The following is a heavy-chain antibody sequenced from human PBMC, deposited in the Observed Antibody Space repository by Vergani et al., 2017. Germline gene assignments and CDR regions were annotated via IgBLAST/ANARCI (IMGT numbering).Heavy chain of an antibody. J-gene: IGHJ3*02. D-gene: IGHD3-10*01. Sequence: VQLVESGGGVVQPGRSLRLSCAASGFTFSSYAMHWVRQAPGKGLEWVAVISYDGSNKYYADSVKGRFTISRDNSKNTLYLQMNSLRAEDTAVYYCARDRITMVRAFDIWGQGTMVTVSS. CDR1: GFTFSSYA. CDR2: ISYDGSNK. CDR3: ARDRITMVRAFDI. V-gene: IGHV3-30-3*01.